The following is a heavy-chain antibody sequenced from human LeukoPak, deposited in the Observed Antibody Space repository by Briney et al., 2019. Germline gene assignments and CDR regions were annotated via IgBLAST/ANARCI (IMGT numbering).Heavy chain of an antibody. CDR2: IGFGDDSA. CDR1: GFTFNSYA. V-gene: IGHV3-23*01. Sequence: GGSLRLSCAASGFTFNSYAMSWVRQAPGKGLEWVSTIGFGDDSAYYADSVKGRFTISRDNSKNTLYLQMNYLRAEDTAVYFCAKGYSVSPWSYFDYWGQGTLVTVSS. CDR3: AKGYSVSPWSYFDY. J-gene: IGHJ4*02. D-gene: IGHD4-11*01.